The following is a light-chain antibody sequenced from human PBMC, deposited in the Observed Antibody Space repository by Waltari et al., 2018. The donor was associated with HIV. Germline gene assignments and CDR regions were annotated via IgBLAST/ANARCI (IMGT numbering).Light chain of an antibody. V-gene: IGLV1-40*01. CDR3: QSYDSSLSGWV. Sequence: QSVLTQPPSVSGAPGQRVTISCSGSSSNLGAGYDIHWYHQLPGTAPRLLIYGNTNRPSGVPDRFSGSKSGTSASLAITGLQAEDEADYYCQSYDSSLSGWVFGGGTKLTVV. CDR1: SSNLGAGYD. CDR2: GNT. J-gene: IGLJ3*02.